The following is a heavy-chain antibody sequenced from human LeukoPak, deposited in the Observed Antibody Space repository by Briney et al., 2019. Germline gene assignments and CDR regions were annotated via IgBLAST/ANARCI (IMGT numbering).Heavy chain of an antibody. J-gene: IGHJ5*02. CDR3: ARDHGIAAAIDSGGWFDP. CDR2: IIPIFGTA. V-gene: IGHV1-69*06. Sequence: APVKVSCKASGGTFSSYAISWVRQAPGQGLEWMGGIIPIFGTANYAQKFQGRVTITADKSTSTAYMELSSLRSEDTAVYYCARDHGIAAAIDSGGWFDPWGQGTLVTVSS. D-gene: IGHD6-13*01. CDR1: GGTFSSYA.